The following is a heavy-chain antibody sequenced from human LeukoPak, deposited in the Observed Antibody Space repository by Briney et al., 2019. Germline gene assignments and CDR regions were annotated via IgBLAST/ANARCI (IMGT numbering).Heavy chain of an antibody. V-gene: IGHV3-30*03. Sequence: GGSLRLSCAGSGFTVSSNYMSWVRQAPGKGLEWVAVISFDGRNKYYTDSVRGRFTISRDNAKNTLYLQMNSLRAEDTAVYYCARDRGTDSSPLDYWGQGTLDTVSS. D-gene: IGHD6-19*01. CDR2: ISFDGRNK. CDR1: GFTVSSNY. J-gene: IGHJ4*02. CDR3: ARDRGTDSSPLDY.